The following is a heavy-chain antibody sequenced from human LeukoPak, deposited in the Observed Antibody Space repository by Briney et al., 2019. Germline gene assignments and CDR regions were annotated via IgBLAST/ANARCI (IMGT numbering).Heavy chain of an antibody. J-gene: IGHJ3*01. CDR1: GGSISSYY. V-gene: IGHV4-59*12. CDR3: ARAPFYGGIAVNAFDV. CDR2: IYYSGST. D-gene: IGHD4-23*01. Sequence: PSETLSLTCTVSGGSISSYYWSWSRQPPGKGLEWIGYIYYSGSTNYNPSLKSRVTMSLHTSKNQFSLNLSSVTAADTAVYYCARAPFYGGIAVNAFDVWGQGTMVTVSS.